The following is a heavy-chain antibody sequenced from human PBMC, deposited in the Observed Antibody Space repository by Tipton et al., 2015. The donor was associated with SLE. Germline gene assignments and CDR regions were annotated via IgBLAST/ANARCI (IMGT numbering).Heavy chain of an antibody. D-gene: IGHD3-3*01. Sequence: LSLTCTVSGGSISSGVYYWSWIRQHPGKGLEWIGYIYHSGSTYYNPSLRSRLTISVDTAKNQFSLSLSSVTAADTAVYYCAREGSGNGFACWGQGTLVTVSS. CDR3: AREGSGNGFAC. CDR2: IYHSGST. V-gene: IGHV4-31*03. J-gene: IGHJ4*02. CDR1: GGSISSGVYY.